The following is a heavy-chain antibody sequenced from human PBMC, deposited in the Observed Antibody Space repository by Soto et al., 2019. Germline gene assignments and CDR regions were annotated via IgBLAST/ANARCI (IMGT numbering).Heavy chain of an antibody. CDR1: GGSISSSSYY. J-gene: IGHJ3*02. Sequence: SETLSLTCTVSGGSISSSSYYWGWIRQPPGKGLEWIGSIYYSGSTYYNPSLKSRVTISVDTSKNQFSLKLSSVTAADTAVYYCAREWAQRAVAGISSDDAFDIWVQGTMVTVSS. CDR3: AREWAQRAVAGISSDDAFDI. D-gene: IGHD6-19*01. CDR2: IYYSGST. V-gene: IGHV4-39*07.